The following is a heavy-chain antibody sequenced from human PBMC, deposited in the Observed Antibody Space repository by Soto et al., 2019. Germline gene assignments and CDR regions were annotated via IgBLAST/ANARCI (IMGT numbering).Heavy chain of an antibody. V-gene: IGHV1-18*01. D-gene: IGHD1-26*01. CDR2: ISAYNGNT. J-gene: IGHJ6*02. CDR1: GYTFTSYG. CDR3: ARNSGSYYYYYGMDV. Sequence: ASVKVSCKASGYTFTSYGISWVRQAPGQGLEWMGWISAYNGNTNYAQKLQGRVTMTTDTSTSTAYMELRSLRSDDTAVYYCARNSGSYYYYYGMDVWGQGTTVTVSS.